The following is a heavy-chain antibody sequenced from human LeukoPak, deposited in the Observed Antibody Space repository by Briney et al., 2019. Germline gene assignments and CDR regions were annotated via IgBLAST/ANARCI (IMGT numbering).Heavy chain of an antibody. Sequence: PGGSLRLSCAASGFTFSSYSMNWVRQAPGKGLEWVSYIRYDGTTYYADSVKGRFIISRNNARNSLSLQMNSLRAEDTAICYCARDPHALDYWGHGTLVTVST. V-gene: IGHV3-48*01. CDR1: GFTFSSYS. CDR3: ARDPHALDY. D-gene: IGHD2-2*01. J-gene: IGHJ4*01. CDR2: IRYDGTT.